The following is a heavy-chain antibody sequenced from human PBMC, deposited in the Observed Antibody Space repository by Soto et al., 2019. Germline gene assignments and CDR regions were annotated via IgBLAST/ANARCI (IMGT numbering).Heavy chain of an antibody. D-gene: IGHD3-3*01. V-gene: IGHV1-3*01. CDR2: INAGNGNT. J-gene: IGHJ6*02. CDR3: ARGAVLRFLEWLPYDDYYYYGMDV. CDR1: AYTFTSYA. Sequence: RXSVKVSCKASAYTFTSYAMHWVRQAPGQRLEWMGWINAGNGNTKYSQKFQGRVTITRDTSASTAYMELSSLRSEDTAVYYCARGAVLRFLEWLPYDDYYYYGMDVWGQETTVTGSS.